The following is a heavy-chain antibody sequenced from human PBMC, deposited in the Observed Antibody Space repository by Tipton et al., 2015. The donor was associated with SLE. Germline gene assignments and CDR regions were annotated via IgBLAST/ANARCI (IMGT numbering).Heavy chain of an antibody. CDR3: VRLSSSGWRPYNWFDP. D-gene: IGHD6-19*01. V-gene: IGHV4-59*08. Sequence: TLSLTCSVSGGSISSYYWTWIRQPPGKGLEWIGYIYYTGITNYNPSLESRVTLSVDTYRNQFSLKLNSVTAADTAVYYCVRLSSSGWRPYNWFDPWGQGTLVTVSS. CDR2: IYYTGIT. J-gene: IGHJ5*02. CDR1: GGSISSYY.